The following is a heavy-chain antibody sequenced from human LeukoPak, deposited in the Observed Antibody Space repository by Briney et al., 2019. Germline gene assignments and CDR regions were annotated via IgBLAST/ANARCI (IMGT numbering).Heavy chain of an antibody. D-gene: IGHD5-18*01. CDR2: IYYSGST. V-gene: IGHV4-59*01. J-gene: IGHJ4*02. Sequence: PSETLSLTCTVSGGSISSYYWSRIRQPPGKGLEWIGYIYYSGSTNYNPSLKSRVTISVDTSKNQFSLKLSSVTAADTAVYYCARDIGSYGYFDYWGQGTLVTVSS. CDR1: GGSISSYY. CDR3: ARDIGSYGYFDY.